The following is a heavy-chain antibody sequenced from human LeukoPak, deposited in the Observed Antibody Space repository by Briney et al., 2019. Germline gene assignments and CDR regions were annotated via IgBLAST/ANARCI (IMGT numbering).Heavy chain of an antibody. D-gene: IGHD4-17*01. J-gene: IGHJ3*02. Sequence: PGGSLRLSCAASGFTFSSYSMNWVRQAPGKGLEWVSSISSSSSYIYYADSVKGRFTISRDNAKNSLYLQMNSLRAEDTAVYYCASTAYGDYAFDIWGQGTMVTVSS. CDR1: GFTFSSYS. CDR3: ASTAYGDYAFDI. V-gene: IGHV3-21*01. CDR2: ISSSSSYI.